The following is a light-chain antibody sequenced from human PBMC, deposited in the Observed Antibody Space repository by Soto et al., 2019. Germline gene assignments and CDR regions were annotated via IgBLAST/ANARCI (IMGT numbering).Light chain of an antibody. CDR3: SSYAGSNIPYV. J-gene: IGLJ1*01. CDR1: SSDVGGYNY. CDR2: EVS. V-gene: IGLV2-8*01. Sequence: QSALTQPPSASGSPGQSVAISCTGTSSDVGGYNYVSWYQQHPGKAPKLMIYEVSKRPSGVPDRFSGSKSGNTASLTVSGLQAEDEADYYCSSYAGSNIPYVFGSGTTVTVL.